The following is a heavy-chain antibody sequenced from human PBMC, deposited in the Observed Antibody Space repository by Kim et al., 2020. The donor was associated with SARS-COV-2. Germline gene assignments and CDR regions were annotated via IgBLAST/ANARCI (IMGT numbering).Heavy chain of an antibody. CDR2: IWYDGSNK. J-gene: IGHJ6*02. CDR1: GFTFSSYG. V-gene: IGHV3-33*06. CDR3: AKDSDILTEGYYYGMDV. Sequence: GGSLRLSCAASGFTFSSYGMHWVRQAPGKGLEWVAVIWYDGSNKYYADSVKGRFTISRDNSKNTLYLQMNSLRAEDTAVYYCAKDSDILTEGYYYGMDVWGQGTTVTVSS. D-gene: IGHD3-9*01.